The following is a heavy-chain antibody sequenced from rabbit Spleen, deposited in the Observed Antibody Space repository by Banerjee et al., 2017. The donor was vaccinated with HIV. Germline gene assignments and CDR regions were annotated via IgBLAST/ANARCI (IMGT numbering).Heavy chain of an antibody. CDR3: ARDLASVVGWNFNL. CDR2: INTYTGKP. J-gene: IGHJ4*01. Sequence: QSLEESGGDLVKPGASLTLTCTASGFSFGSNYYMCWVRQAPGKGLEWIACINTYTGKPVYATWAKGRFTISRTSSTTVTLQMTSLTAADTATYFCARDLASVVGWNFNLWGQGTLVTVS. V-gene: IGHV1S40*01. D-gene: IGHD3-1*01. CDR1: GFSFGSNYY.